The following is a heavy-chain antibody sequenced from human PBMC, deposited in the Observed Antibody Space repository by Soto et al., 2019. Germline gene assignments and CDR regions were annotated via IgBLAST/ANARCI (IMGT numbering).Heavy chain of an antibody. Sequence: QVQLVQSGAEVKKPGASVKVSCKASGYTFTSYGISWVRQAPGQGLEWMGWISAYNGNTNYAKKLQGRVTMTTETTTSTAYMELRSLRSDDTAVYYCARDRPLDTPMSHRRAFDIWGQGTMVTFSS. V-gene: IGHV1-18*01. CDR1: GYTFTSYG. CDR3: ARDRPLDTPMSHRRAFDI. CDR2: ISAYNGNT. D-gene: IGHD5-18*01. J-gene: IGHJ3*02.